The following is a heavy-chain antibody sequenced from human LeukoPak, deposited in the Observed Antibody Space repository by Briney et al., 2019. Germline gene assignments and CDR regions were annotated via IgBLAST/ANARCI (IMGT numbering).Heavy chain of an antibody. CDR2: ISWNSGSI. J-gene: IGHJ4*02. V-gene: IGHV3-9*01. CDR3: AKDADILYYYDSSGYWDG. Sequence: GGSLRLSCAASGFTFDDYAMHWVRQAPGKGLEWVSGISWNSGSIGYADSVKGRFTISRDNAKNSLYLQMNSLRAEDTALYYCAKDADILYYYDSSGYWDGWGQGTLVTVSS. D-gene: IGHD3-22*01. CDR1: GFTFDDYA.